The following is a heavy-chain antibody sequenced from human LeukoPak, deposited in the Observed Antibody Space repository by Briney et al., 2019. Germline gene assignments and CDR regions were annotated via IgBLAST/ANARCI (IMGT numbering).Heavy chain of an antibody. J-gene: IGHJ3*02. V-gene: IGHV3-72*01. Sequence: PGGSLRLSCAASGFTFSDYILDWVRQAPGKGLEWVGRIRRGANSYTTEYAASVKGRFTISRDDSENSLYLHMNSLKTEDTAVYHCSRDGGEGDNSAFDIWGQGTMVTVSS. CDR1: GFTFSDYI. CDR3: SRDGGEGDNSAFDI. CDR2: IRRGANSYTT. D-gene: IGHD3-16*01.